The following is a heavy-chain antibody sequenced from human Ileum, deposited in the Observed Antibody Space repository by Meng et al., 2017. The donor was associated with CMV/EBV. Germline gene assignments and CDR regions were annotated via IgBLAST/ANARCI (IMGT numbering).Heavy chain of an antibody. CDR3: TRGWDIWFGVS. D-gene: IGHD3-10*01. J-gene: IGHJ5*02. CDR1: GFSFSGSA. CDR2: IRRQANNYAT. Sequence: GHSGGGFVPPGGSLNFSCAASGFSFSGSAIHWVRQPYGKGLEWIAHIRRQANNYATEYLESVKGRFTVSRDDLRNTASLHLNSLKTEDTAIYYCTRGWDIWFGVSWGLGTLVTVSS. V-gene: IGHV3-73*02.